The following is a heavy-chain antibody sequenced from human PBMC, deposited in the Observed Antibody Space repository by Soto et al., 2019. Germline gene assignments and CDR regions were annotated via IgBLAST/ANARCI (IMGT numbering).Heavy chain of an antibody. Sequence: QLHLVQSGAVVKKPGASVTVSCSASGYPVTAYYMHWVRQAPGRGLEWMGGINPATGAAKYTQTLQGRVTTTRATSTSTVFMELRGLTSEDTAVFYCARGGGVGVAGSAAFDMWGQGTLVTVSS. V-gene: IGHV1-2*02. CDR1: GYPVTAYY. J-gene: IGHJ3*02. CDR3: ARGGGVGVAGSAAFDM. D-gene: IGHD3-3*01. CDR2: INPATGAA.